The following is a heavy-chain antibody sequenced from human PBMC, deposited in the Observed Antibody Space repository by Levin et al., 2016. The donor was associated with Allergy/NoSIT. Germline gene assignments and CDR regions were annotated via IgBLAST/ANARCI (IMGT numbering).Heavy chain of an antibody. CDR3: ARFYSGSYYWGDAFDI. J-gene: IGHJ3*02. V-gene: IGHV4-39*01. CDR1: GGSISSGGYS. Sequence: SETLSLTCAVSGGSISSGGYSWGWIRQPPGKGLEWIGSIYYSGSTYYNPSLKSRVTISVDTSKNQFSLKLSSVTAADTAVYYCARFYSGSYYWGDAFDIWGQGTMVTVSS. CDR2: IYYSGST. D-gene: IGHD1-26*01.